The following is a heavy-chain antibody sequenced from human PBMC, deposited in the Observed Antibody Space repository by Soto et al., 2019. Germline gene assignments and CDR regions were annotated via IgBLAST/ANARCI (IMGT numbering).Heavy chain of an antibody. V-gene: IGHV1-46*01. J-gene: IGHJ4*02. D-gene: IGHD6-19*01. CDR3: ARGVYNSGGTLDY. CDR2: INPSGGST. Sequence: ASVEVSCKASGYTFTRCYIHWVRQAPGQGLEWMGIINPSGGSTNYAQKFQGRVTMTRDTSTSTVYMELSSLRSEDTAVYCCARGVYNSGGTLDYWGQGTLVTVSS. CDR1: GYTFTRCY.